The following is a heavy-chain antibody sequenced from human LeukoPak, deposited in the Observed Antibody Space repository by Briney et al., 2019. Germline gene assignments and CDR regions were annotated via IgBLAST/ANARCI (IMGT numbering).Heavy chain of an antibody. Sequence: SETLSLTCTVSGGSISSYYWSWIRQPAGKGLEWIGRIYTSGSTNYNPSLKSRVTMSVDTSKNQFSLKLSSVTAADTAVYYCARVRTGYCSSTSCRGWFDPWGQETLVTVSS. CDR1: GGSISSYY. J-gene: IGHJ5*02. CDR3: ARVRTGYCSSTSCRGWFDP. CDR2: IYTSGST. V-gene: IGHV4-4*07. D-gene: IGHD2-2*01.